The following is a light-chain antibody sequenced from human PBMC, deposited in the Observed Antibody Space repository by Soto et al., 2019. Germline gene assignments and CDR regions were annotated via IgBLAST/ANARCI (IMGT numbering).Light chain of an antibody. CDR2: GAS. CDR3: QQYGSSGT. V-gene: IGKV3-20*01. CDR1: QSVGNY. J-gene: IGKJ1*01. Sequence: EIMLTQSPGTLSLSPGERATLSCRASQSVGNYLAWYQQRPGQAPRLLLYGASSRATGIPDRFSGSGSGTDFTLTISRLEPEDFAVYYCQQYGSSGTFGQGTKVDNK.